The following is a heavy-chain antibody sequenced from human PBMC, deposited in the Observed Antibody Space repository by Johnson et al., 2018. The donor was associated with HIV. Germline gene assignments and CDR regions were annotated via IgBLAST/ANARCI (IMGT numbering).Heavy chain of an antibody. CDR1: GFTFSNYG. CDR3: GRGGRVVMEDVFGI. J-gene: IGHJ3*02. V-gene: IGHV3-30*02. D-gene: IGHD3-3*01. Sequence: QMQLVESGGGVVQPGGSLRLSCKASGFTFSNYGIHWVRQAPGKGLEWVTFIQFDGSHKYSADFVKGRFTISRDDAKNLLFLQMNSLTADDTAVYYCGRGGRVVMEDVFGIWGQGTMVTVSS. CDR2: IQFDGSHK.